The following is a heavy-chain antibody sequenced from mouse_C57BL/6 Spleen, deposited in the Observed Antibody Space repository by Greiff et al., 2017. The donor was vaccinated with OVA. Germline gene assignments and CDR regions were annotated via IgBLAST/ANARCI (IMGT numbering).Heavy chain of an antibody. D-gene: IGHD2-5*01. CDR1: GFNIKDYY. CDR3: GSYSNLYYFDY. Sequence: VQLKESGAELVKPGASVKLSCTASGFNIKDYYMHWVKQRTEQGLEWIGRIDPEDGATKYAPKFQGKATITADTSSNTAYLQLSSLTSEDTAVDYCGSYSNLYYFDYWGQGTTLTVSS. CDR2: IDPEDGAT. V-gene: IGHV14-2*01. J-gene: IGHJ2*01.